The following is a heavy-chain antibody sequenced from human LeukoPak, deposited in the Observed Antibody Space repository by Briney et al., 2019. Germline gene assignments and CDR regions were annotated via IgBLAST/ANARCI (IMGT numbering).Heavy chain of an antibody. CDR1: GGSISSGGYY. V-gene: IGHV4-31*03. Sequence: SETLSLTCTVSGGSISSGGYYWSWIRQHPGTGLEWIGYIYYSGSTYYNPSLKSRVTISVDTSKNQFSLKLSSVTAADTAVYYCARDVGKGYYFDYWGQGTLVTVSS. J-gene: IGHJ4*02. CDR3: ARDVGKGYYFDY. CDR2: IYYSGST. D-gene: IGHD2-15*01.